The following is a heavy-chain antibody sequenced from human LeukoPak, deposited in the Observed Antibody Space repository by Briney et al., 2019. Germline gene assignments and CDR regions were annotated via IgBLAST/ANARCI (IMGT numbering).Heavy chain of an antibody. CDR2: IYYSGST. J-gene: IGHJ3*02. CDR1: GGPFSNYY. D-gene: IGHD5-24*01. Sequence: PSETLSLTCTVSGGPFSNYYWNWIRQPPGKGLEWVGYIYYSGSTNYNPSLKSRVTISVDTSKNQFSLRLSSVTAADTAVYYCARIRDGYTKDAFDIWGQGTVVTVSS. V-gene: IGHV4-59*01. CDR3: ARIRDGYTKDAFDI.